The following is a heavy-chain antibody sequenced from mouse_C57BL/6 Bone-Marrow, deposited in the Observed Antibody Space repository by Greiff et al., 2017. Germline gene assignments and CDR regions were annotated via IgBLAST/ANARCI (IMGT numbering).Heavy chain of an antibody. V-gene: IGHV1-55*01. D-gene: IGHD2-5*01. Sequence: QVQLQQPGAELVKPGASVKMSCKASGYTFTSYWITWVKQRPGQGLEWIGDIYPGSGSTNYNEKFKSKATLTVDTSSSTAYMQLSSLTSEDSAVYYGARDYSNYGGFAYWGQGTLVTVSA. CDR1: GYTFTSYW. CDR3: ARDYSNYGGFAY. J-gene: IGHJ3*01. CDR2: IYPGSGST.